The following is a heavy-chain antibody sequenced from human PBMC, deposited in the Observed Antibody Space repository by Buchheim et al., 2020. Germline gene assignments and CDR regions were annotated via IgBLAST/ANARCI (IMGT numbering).Heavy chain of an antibody. CDR1: GFTFNNYG. CDR2: ISYDGNKN. J-gene: IGHJ6*02. CDR3: TKAHYYGSGDYYSRLGYFFGMGV. Sequence: QVQVVESGGGVVQPGGSLRLSCAASGFTFNNYGMHWVRQAPGKGLEWVAVISYDGNKNYYADSVKGRFIISRDNSKNTLYLQMNSLRAEDTAVYFCTKAHYYGSGDYYSRLGYFFGMGVWGPGTT. D-gene: IGHD3-10*01. V-gene: IGHV3-30*18.